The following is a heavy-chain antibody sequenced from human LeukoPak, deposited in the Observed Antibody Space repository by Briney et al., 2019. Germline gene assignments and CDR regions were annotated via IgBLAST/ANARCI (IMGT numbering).Heavy chain of an antibody. D-gene: IGHD6-19*01. CDR1: GFIFYSFA. CDR3: ARVGRDWYDESTLNAFDI. V-gene: IGHV3-30*04. CDR2: ILKDGSNR. J-gene: IGHJ3*02. Sequence: GGSLRLSCSGSGFIFYSFAIPWVRQAPGKGLEWVAAILKDGSNRYYADAVKGRFTISRDNGENTAQLEMTSLRVDDTAIYFCARVGRDWYDESTLNAFDIWGRGTVVTVSS.